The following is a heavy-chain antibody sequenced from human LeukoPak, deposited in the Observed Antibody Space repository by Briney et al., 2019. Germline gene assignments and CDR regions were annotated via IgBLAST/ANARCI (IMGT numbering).Heavy chain of an antibody. CDR1: GFTFSSYG. J-gene: IGHJ4*02. CDR2: ISSSGSTI. Sequence: GGSLRLSCAASGFTFSSYGMHWVRQAPGKGLEWVSYISSSGSTIYYADSVKGRFTISRDNAKNSLYLQMNSLRAEDTAVYYCARVLGDYYDSSGPFDYWGQGTLVTVSS. V-gene: IGHV3-48*04. D-gene: IGHD3-22*01. CDR3: ARVLGDYYDSSGPFDY.